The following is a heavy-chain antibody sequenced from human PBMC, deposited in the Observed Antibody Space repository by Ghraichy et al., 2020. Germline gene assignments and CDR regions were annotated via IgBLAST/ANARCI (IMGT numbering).Heavy chain of an antibody. J-gene: IGHJ4*02. D-gene: IGHD5-12*01. CDR3: AKGYGGYSGFTIDY. CDR1: GFTFSSYG. Sequence: GGSLRLSCAASGFTFSSYGMSWVRQAPGKGLEWVSGISGSGGSTYYADSVKGRFTISRDNSKNTVYLQMNSLRAEDTAVYYCAKGYGGYSGFTIDYWGQGTLVTVSS. CDR2: ISGSGGST. V-gene: IGHV3-23*01.